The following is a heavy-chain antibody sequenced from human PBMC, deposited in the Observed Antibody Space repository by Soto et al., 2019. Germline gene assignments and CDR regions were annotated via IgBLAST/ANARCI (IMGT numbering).Heavy chain of an antibody. J-gene: IGHJ5*02. Sequence: QVQLQESGPGLVKPSQTLSLTCTGSGDSMSSGGYYWTWIRQSPGKGLEWIGYIYYSGSTYYNPYPESRVAISLDTSRSQFSLTLHSVTAADTAIYYCARDRHNNFFDPWAQGTLVTVSS. V-gene: IGHV4-31*03. D-gene: IGHD6-6*01. CDR3: ARDRHNNFFDP. CDR1: GDSMSSGGYY. CDR2: IYYSGST.